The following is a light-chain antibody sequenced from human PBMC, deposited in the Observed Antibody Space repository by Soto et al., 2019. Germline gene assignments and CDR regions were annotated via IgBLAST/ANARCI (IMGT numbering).Light chain of an antibody. Sequence: EIVLTQSPATLSLSPGQRATLSCRASQSISSYLAWYQQKPGQAPRLLIYDASNRATGIPARFSGSGSGTDFTLTISSLEPEDFGVYYCQQRYDWRSFGGGTKVELK. CDR2: DAS. CDR3: QQRYDWRS. J-gene: IGKJ4*01. CDR1: QSISSY. V-gene: IGKV3-11*01.